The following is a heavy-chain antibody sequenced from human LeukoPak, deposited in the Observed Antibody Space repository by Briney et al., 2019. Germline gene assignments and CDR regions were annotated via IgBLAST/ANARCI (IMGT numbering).Heavy chain of an antibody. CDR3: ASRLQKDS. D-gene: IGHD4-11*01. CDR1: GFIFSSYW. Sequence: PGASLRLSCAASGFIFSSYWMSWVRQAPGKGLEWVANIKVDGSEKNYVDSVKGRFTISRDNAKNSLYLQMNSLRAEDTAVYYCASRLQKDSWGQGTLVTVSS. J-gene: IGHJ5*02. CDR2: IKVDGSEK. V-gene: IGHV3-7*01.